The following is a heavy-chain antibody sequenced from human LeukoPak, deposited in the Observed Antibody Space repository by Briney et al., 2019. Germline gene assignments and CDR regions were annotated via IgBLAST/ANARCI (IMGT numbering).Heavy chain of an antibody. D-gene: IGHD4-17*01. Sequence: PGRSLRLSCAASGFTFSSYGMHWVRQAPGKGLEWVAVISYDGSNKYYADSVKGRFTISRDNSKNTLYLQMNSLRAEDTAVYYCAKARSRPVTTYYFDYWGHGTLVTVSS. V-gene: IGHV3-30*18. CDR2: ISYDGSNK. J-gene: IGHJ4*01. CDR1: GFTFSSYG. CDR3: AKARSRPVTTYYFDY.